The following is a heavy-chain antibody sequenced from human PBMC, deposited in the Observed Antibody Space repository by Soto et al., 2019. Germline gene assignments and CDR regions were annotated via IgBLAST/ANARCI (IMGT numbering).Heavy chain of an antibody. CDR3: AREALMGKTYDY. CDR2: INSNTGDT. Sequence: ASVKVSCKTSGYTFTGHYLHWIRQAPGQGLEWMGWINSNTGDTGYAQNFQGRVTMTRDTSITTAYMEMSRLRSDDTAVYYCAREALMGKTYDYWGQGAQVTVSP. CDR1: GYTFTGHY. V-gene: IGHV1-2*02. J-gene: IGHJ4*02. D-gene: IGHD1-26*01.